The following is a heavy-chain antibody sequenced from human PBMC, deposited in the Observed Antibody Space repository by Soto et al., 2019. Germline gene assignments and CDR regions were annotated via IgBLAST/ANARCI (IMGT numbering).Heavy chain of an antibody. CDR2: IYYSGST. CDR1: GGSISSYY. CDR3: ARDRYSWGYYFDY. V-gene: IGHV4-59*01. J-gene: IGHJ4*02. Sequence: SETLSLTCTVSGGSISSYYWSWIRQPPGKGLEWIGYIYYSGSTNYNPSLKSRVTISVDTSKNQFSLKLSSVTAADTAVYYCARDRYSWGYYFDYWGQGTMVTV. D-gene: IGHD5-18*01.